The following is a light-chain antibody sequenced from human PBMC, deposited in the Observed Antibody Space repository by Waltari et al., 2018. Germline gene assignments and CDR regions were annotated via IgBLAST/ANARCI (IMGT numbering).Light chain of an antibody. Sequence: EIVLTQSPATLSLSPGERATLSCRASQSVSSYLAWYQQKPGQAPRLLSYDASTRATGIPARCSGSGSGTDFTLTISSLEPEDFAVYYCQQRSNWWTFGQGPKVEIK. J-gene: IGKJ1*01. CDR2: DAS. CDR3: QQRSNWWT. CDR1: QSVSSY. V-gene: IGKV3-11*01.